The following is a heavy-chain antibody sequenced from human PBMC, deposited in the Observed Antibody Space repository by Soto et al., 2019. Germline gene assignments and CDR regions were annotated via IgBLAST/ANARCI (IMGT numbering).Heavy chain of an antibody. CDR3: ARRYGDASDY. D-gene: IGHD4-17*01. CDR1: GGSISSYY. V-gene: IGHV4-59*08. CDR2: IYYSGST. J-gene: IGHJ4*02. Sequence: QVQLQESGPGLVKPSETLSLTCTVSGGSISSYYWSWIRQPPGKGLEWIGYIYYSGSTNYNPSLKSRVTISVDTSKNQFSLKLSSVTAADTAVYYCARRYGDASDYWCQGTLVTVSS.